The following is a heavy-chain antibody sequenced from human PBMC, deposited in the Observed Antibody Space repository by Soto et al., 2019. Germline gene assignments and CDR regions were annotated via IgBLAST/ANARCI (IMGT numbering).Heavy chain of an antibody. CDR2: VSASGLNT. CDR1: GFTFSTYA. V-gene: IGHV3-23*01. Sequence: EVQLLESGGKLVQPGGSLTLSCAASGFTFSTYAMAWVRQAPGKGLEWVSGVSASGLNTDYADPVKGRFYISRDNSKTTVSLHMNSLRAEDTALHYGAKDRQRRTSGYCFDYWGQGTPVTVSS. D-gene: IGHD6-25*01. J-gene: IGHJ4*02. CDR3: AKDRQRRTSGYCFDY.